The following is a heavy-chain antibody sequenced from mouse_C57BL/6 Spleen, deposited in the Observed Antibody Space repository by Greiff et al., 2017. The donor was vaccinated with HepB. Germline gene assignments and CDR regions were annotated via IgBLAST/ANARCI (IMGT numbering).Heavy chain of an antibody. V-gene: IGHV1-82*01. CDR1: GYAFSSSW. CDR3: AYTVVTGDYFDY. Sequence: VQLQQSGPELVKPGASVKISCKASGYAFSSSWMNWVQQRPGKGLEWIGRIYPGDGDTNYNGTFKGKATLTEDKSSSTAYMQLNRLTSEDSAVYCWAYTVVTGDYFDYWGQGTTLTVSS. CDR2: IYPGDGDT. J-gene: IGHJ2*01. D-gene: IGHD2-2*01.